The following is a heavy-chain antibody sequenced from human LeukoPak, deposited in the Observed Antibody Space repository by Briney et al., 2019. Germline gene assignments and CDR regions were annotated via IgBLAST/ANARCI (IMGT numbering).Heavy chain of an antibody. CDR2: IYYSGST. V-gene: IGHV4-59*02. CDR1: GASVNRHH. D-gene: IGHD6-19*01. Sequence: SETLSLTCSVSGASVNRHHWSWIRQPPGKGLEWIGYIYYSGSTNYNPSLKSRVTISVDTSKNQFSLKLSSVTAADTAVYYCARDSSGWYWYFDLWGRGTLVTVSS. CDR3: ARDSSGWYWYFDL. J-gene: IGHJ2*01.